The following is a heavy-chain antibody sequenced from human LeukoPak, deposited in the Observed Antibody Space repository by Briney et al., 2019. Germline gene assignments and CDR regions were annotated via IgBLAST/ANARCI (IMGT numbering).Heavy chain of an antibody. D-gene: IGHD3-22*01. V-gene: IGHV1-18*01. CDR2: ISAYNGNT. CDR1: GYTFTSYG. J-gene: IGHJ3*02. Sequence: ASVKVSCKASGYTFTSYGISWVRQAPGQGLEWMGWISAYNGNTNYAQKLQGRVTMTTDTSTSTAYMELRCLKSDDTAVYYCARSDAIVVVMDAFDIWGQGTMVTVSS. CDR3: ARSDAIVVVMDAFDI.